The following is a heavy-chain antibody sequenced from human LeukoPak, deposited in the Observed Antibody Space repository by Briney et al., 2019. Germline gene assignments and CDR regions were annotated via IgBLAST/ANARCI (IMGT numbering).Heavy chain of an antibody. CDR3: ARRGGWRPQLVYFDY. Sequence: SETLSLTCTVSGGSISSYYWSWVRQSPGKGLEWIGYIYHSGTPTYNPSPKSRVTISADTSKNQSFLVLNSTPAADKTAHYYARRGGWRPQLVYFDYWGEGVLATVSS. CDR1: GGSISSYY. CDR2: IYHSGTP. J-gene: IGHJ4*02. D-gene: IGHD3-16*01. V-gene: IGHV4-59*08.